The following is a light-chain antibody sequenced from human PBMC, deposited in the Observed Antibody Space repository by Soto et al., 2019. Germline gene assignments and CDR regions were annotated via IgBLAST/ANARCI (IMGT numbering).Light chain of an antibody. Sequence: IGLTQSPRTSSFSPGEKATLSCRTSQSVSSYLAWYQQKPGQAPRLLIYDASNRATGIPARFSGSGSGTDFTLTISSLEPEDFAVYYCQQRSFWITFGQGTRLEIK. CDR3: QQRSFWIT. V-gene: IGKV3-11*01. J-gene: IGKJ5*01. CDR1: QSVSSY. CDR2: DAS.